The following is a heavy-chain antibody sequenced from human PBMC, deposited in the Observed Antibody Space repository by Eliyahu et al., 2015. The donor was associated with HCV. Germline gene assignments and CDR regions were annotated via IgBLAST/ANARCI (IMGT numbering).Heavy chain of an antibody. J-gene: IGHJ4*02. D-gene: IGHD3-3*01. CDR2: INPRGDYI. CDR1: GFTLSSYT. V-gene: IGHV3-21*01. CDR3: AREGDFHLDH. Sequence: EVHLAESGGGLATPGGSLRLSCSGXGFTLSSYTIHWVRQTPGKGLEWVSSINPRGDYIYYADSLRGRFTISRDNAKKSVYLQLHSLTAEDTAVYFCAREGDFHLDHWGQGTQVTVSS.